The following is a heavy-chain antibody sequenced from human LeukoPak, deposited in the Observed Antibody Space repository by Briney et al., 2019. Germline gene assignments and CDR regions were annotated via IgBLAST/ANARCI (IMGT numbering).Heavy chain of an antibody. D-gene: IGHD3-22*01. CDR1: GYTFTSYD. J-gene: IGHJ6*02. Sequence: GASVKVSCKASGYTFTSYDINWVRQATGQGLEWMGWMNPNSGNTGYAQKFQGRVTMTRNTSISTAYMELSSLRSEDTAVYYCARGSSGYSFYCYGMDVWGQGTTVTVSS. CDR3: ARGSSGYSFYCYGMDV. V-gene: IGHV1-8*01. CDR2: MNPNSGNT.